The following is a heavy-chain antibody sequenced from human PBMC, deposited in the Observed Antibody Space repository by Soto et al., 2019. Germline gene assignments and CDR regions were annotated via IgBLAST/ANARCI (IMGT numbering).Heavy chain of an antibody. V-gene: IGHV3-48*02. CDR1: GFSFSTYN. Sequence: GGSLRLSCAASGFSFSTYNMDWVRQAPGKGPEWIAYISTTSFTIYYADSVKCRFTISRDNDRNSLYLEMNSLTDEDTAVYYCARDRCYDGTCYSASDSWGQGTRGT. D-gene: IGHD2-15*01. CDR2: ISTTSFTI. CDR3: ARDRCYDGTCYSASDS. J-gene: IGHJ5*01.